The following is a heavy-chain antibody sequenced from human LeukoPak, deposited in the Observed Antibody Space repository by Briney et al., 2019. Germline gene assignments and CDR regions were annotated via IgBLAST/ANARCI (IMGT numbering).Heavy chain of an antibody. CDR3: ARVGFTIFGVDANMDV. J-gene: IGHJ6*03. Sequence: SETLSLTCTVSGGSISSYYWSWIRQPPGKGLEWIGYIYYSGSTYYNPSLKSRVTISVDTSKNQLSLKLSSVTAADTAVYYCARVGFTIFGVDANMDVWGKGTTVTVSS. CDR2: IYYSGST. CDR1: GGSISSYY. V-gene: IGHV4-30-4*08. D-gene: IGHD3-3*01.